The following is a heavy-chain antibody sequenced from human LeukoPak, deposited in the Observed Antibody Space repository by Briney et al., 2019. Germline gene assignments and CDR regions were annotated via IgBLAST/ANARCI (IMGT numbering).Heavy chain of an antibody. CDR1: GGTFSSYA. J-gene: IGHJ6*02. Sequence: SVKVSCKASGGTFSSYAISWVRQAPGQGLEWMGRIIPILGIANYAQKFQGRVTMTRNTSISTAYMELSSLRSEDTAVYYCASNDYGMDVWGQGTTVTVSS. D-gene: IGHD2-8*01. CDR2: IIPILGIA. V-gene: IGHV1-69*04. CDR3: ASNDYGMDV.